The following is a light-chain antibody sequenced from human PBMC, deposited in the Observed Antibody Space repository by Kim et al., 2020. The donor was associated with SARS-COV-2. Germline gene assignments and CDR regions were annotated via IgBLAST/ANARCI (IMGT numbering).Light chain of an antibody. Sequence: GGTVPLPCGLSSGSVSTSYYPSWYQQTPGQAPRTIIYSTNTRSSGVPDRFSGSILGNKAALTITGAQADDESDYYCVLYMGSGISVFGGGTQLTVL. CDR1: SGSVSTSYY. CDR3: VLYMGSGISV. CDR2: STN. V-gene: IGLV8-61*01. J-gene: IGLJ3*02.